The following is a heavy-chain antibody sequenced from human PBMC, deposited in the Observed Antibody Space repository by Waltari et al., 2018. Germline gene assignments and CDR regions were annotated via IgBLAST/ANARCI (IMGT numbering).Heavy chain of an antibody. CDR2: ISYDGSNT. V-gene: IGHV3-30*18. CDR1: GFTFSSYG. D-gene: IGHD2-2*01. CDR3: AKDRPGIDY. J-gene: IGHJ4*02. Sequence: QVQLVESGGGVVQPGRSLRLSCAASGFTFSSYGMHWVRQAPGKGLEWGAVISYDGSNTYYADSVKGRFTSSRDNSKNTLYLQMNSLRAEDTAVYYCAKDRPGIDYWGQGTLVTVSS.